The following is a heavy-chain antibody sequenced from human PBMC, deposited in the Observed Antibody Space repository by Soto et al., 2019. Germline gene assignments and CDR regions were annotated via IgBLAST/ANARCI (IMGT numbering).Heavy chain of an antibody. D-gene: IGHD6-13*01. CDR2: INPSSGGT. CDR1: GYPFTGPY. J-gene: IGHJ4*02. Sequence: GASVKVSCKASGYPFTGPYIYWVRQAPGQGLEWMGWINPSSGGTEFAEKFQGRVTVTRDTSIRTVFLELRGLQSGDTAVYYCAAGGSWYAFWGQGTLVTVSS. V-gene: IGHV1-2*02. CDR3: AAGGSWYAF.